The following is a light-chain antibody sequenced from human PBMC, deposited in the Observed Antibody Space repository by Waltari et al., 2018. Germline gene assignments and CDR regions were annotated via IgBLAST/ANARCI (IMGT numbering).Light chain of an antibody. Sequence: QSVLTQPPSASGTPGQRVTISCSGSSSNIESNYVYWYQQFPGTAPKVLMFKNNQGPSGFSDRFSASKSGASASLAISGLRSDDEADYYCGTWDDSLSRPVFGGGTKLTVL. V-gene: IGLV1-47*01. CDR3: GTWDDSLSRPV. J-gene: IGLJ3*02. CDR2: KNN. CDR1: SSNIESNY.